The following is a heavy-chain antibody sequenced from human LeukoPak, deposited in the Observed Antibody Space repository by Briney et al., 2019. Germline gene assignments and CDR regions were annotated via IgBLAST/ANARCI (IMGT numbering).Heavy chain of an antibody. Sequence: SETLSLTCTVSGGSISSGSYYWSWIRQPAGKGLEWIGRIYTSGSTNYNPSLKSRVTISVATSKNQFSLKLSSVTAADTAVYYCARFDGIPGWFDPWGQGTLVTVSS. D-gene: IGHD1-1*01. CDR1: GGSISSGSYY. CDR3: ARFDGIPGWFDP. J-gene: IGHJ5*02. V-gene: IGHV4-61*02. CDR2: IYTSGST.